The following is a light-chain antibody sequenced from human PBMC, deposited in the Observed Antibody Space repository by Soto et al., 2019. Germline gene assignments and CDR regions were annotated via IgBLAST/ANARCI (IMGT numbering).Light chain of an antibody. J-gene: IGKJ1*01. CDR1: QSISSW. V-gene: IGKV1-5*03. CDR3: QQYNSYARWT. Sequence: DIQMTQSPSTLSASVGDRVTITCRASQSISSWLAWYQQKPGKAPKLLIYKASSLESGVPSRFSGSGSGTEFTLTISSLQPDDSATYYCQQYNSYARWTFGQGTKVDIK. CDR2: KAS.